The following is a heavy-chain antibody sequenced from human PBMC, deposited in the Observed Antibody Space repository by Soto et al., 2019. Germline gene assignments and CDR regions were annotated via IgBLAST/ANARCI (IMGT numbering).Heavy chain of an antibody. V-gene: IGHV1-18*01. J-gene: IGHJ5*02. CDR2: ISAYNGNT. CDR1: GYTFTSYG. D-gene: IGHD3-3*01. Sequence: QVQLVQSGAEVKKPGASVKVSCKASGYTFTSYGISWVRQAPGQGLEWMGWISAYNGNTNYAQKLQGRVTMTTDTSTSTVYMELRSLRSDDTAVYYCARHLYYDFWSGYHNWFDPWGQGTLVTVSS. CDR3: ARHLYYDFWSGYHNWFDP.